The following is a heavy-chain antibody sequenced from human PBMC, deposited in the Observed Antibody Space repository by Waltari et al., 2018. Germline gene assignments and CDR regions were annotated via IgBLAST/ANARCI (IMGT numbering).Heavy chain of an antibody. V-gene: IGHV4-38-2*01. J-gene: IGHJ4*02. CDR1: GSSISSGYY. CDR3: ARSLGGTMIVVVFDY. D-gene: IGHD3-22*01. CDR2: IYHSGRT. Sequence: QVQLQESGPGLVKPSETLSLTCAVSGSSISSGYYWGWIRQPPGKGLEWIGSIYHSGRTYYTPSLKSRVTISVDTSKNQFSLKLSSVTAADTAVYYCARSLGGTMIVVVFDYWGQGTLVTVSS.